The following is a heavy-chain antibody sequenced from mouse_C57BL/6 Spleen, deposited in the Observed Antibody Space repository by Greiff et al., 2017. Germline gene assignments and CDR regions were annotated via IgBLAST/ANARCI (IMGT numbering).Heavy chain of an antibody. CDR3: TRRGNWDGGFAY. CDR1: GYTFTDYE. J-gene: IGHJ3*01. Sequence: LVESGAELVRPGASVTLSCKASGYTFTDYEMHWVKQTPVHGLEWIGAIDPETGGTAYNQKFKGKAILTADKSSSTAYMELRSLTSEDSAVYYCTRRGNWDGGFAYWGQGTLVTVSA. D-gene: IGHD4-1*01. CDR2: IDPETGGT. V-gene: IGHV1-15*01.